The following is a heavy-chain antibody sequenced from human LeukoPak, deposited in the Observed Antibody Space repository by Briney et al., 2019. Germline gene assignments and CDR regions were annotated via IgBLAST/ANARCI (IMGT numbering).Heavy chain of an antibody. J-gene: IGHJ4*02. CDR1: GFPFSSYV. D-gene: IGHD2/OR15-2a*01. Sequence: GRSLRLSCAASGFPFSSYVMHWLRQTPGKGLEWVAVIWFDGGKIYYADSVKGRFTISRDNSKNTLYLQMNSLKAEDTAVYHCARDFTNIRGGGYFDNWGQGTLVTVSS. CDR2: IWFDGGKI. V-gene: IGHV3-33*01. CDR3: ARDFTNIRGGGYFDN.